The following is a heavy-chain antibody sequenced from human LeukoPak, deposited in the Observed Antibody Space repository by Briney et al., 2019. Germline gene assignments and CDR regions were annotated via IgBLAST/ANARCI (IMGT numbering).Heavy chain of an antibody. D-gene: IGHD3-10*01. CDR1: GFTFSSYG. CDR2: ITATSSST. V-gene: IGHV3-23*01. CDR3: AKLFESGTYNNFFHY. Sequence: SGGSLRLSCAASGFTFSSYGMSRVRRAPGKGLEWVSAITATSSSTHDADSVQGRFTISRDNSKNTLYLQMNSLRPEDTAIYYCAKLFESGTYNNFFHYWGQGTLVTVFS. J-gene: IGHJ4*02.